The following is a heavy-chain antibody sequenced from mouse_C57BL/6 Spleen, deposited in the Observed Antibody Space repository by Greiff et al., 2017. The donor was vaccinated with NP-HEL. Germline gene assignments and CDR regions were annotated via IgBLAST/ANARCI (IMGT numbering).Heavy chain of an antibody. CDR2: IYPGDGGT. J-gene: IGHJ3*01. V-gene: IGHV1-82*01. D-gene: IGHD2-5*01. Sequence: QVQLQQSGPELVKPGASVKISCKASGYAFSSSWMNWVKQRPGKGLEWIGRIYPGDGGTNYNGKFKGKATLTADKSSSTAYMQLSSLTSEDAAVYFWARGSKWFAYWGQGTLVTVSA. CDR3: ARGSKWFAY. CDR1: GYAFSSSW.